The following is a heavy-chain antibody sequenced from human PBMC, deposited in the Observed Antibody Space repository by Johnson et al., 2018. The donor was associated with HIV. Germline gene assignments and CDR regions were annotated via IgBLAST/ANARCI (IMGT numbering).Heavy chain of an antibody. D-gene: IGHD2-15*01. CDR3: AKDAYCSGGRCYGFGAFDI. Sequence: QVQLVESGGGLVQPGGSLRLSCAVSGFTFSDYYMTWIRQTPGKGLEWVSYISSSGTTVYYADSVRGRFSISRDNSKNTLYLQMNSLRAEDTAVYYCAKDAYCSGGRCYGFGAFDIWGQGTKVTVSS. V-gene: IGHV3-11*01. CDR2: ISSSGTTV. J-gene: IGHJ3*02. CDR1: GFTFSDYY.